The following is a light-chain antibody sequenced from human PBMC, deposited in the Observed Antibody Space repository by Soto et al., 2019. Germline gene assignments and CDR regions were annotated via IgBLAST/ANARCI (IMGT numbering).Light chain of an antibody. J-gene: IGLJ1*01. V-gene: IGLV2-14*01. CDR2: EVS. CDR3: SSYTSSSPCV. Sequence: QSVQTQPASVSCSPGQSITISCTGTSSDVGGYKYVSWYQQHPGKAPKLMIYEVSNRPSGVSNRFSGSKSGNTASLTISGLQAEDEADYYCSSYTSSSPCVFGTGTKVTVL. CDR1: SSDVGGYKY.